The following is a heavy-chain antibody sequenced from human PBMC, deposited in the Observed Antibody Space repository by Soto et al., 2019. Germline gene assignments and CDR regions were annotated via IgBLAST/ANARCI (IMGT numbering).Heavy chain of an antibody. D-gene: IGHD4-4*01. Sequence: HGESLKISCKGSGYTFTGYWINWVRQMPGKGLEWMGKIDPSDSSTNYSPSYSPSFQGHVTISTDKSITTAYLQWSSLKASDTAIYYCARLGHDYSNSGMDVWGQGATVTVSS. V-gene: IGHV5-10-1*01. CDR1: GYTFTGYW. CDR3: ARLGHDYSNSGMDV. J-gene: IGHJ6*02. CDR2: IDPSDSST.